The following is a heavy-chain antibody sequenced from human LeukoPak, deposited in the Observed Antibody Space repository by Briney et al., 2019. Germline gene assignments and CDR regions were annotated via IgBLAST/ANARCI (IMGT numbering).Heavy chain of an antibody. Sequence: GGSLRLSCAASGFTFSDYYMSWIRQAPGKGLEWVSYIRSSGSTIYYADSVKGRYTISRDNAKNSLYLQMNSLRAEDTAVYYCARVDCSSTSCYEFDYWGQGTLVTVSS. D-gene: IGHD2-2*01. CDR1: GFTFSDYY. J-gene: IGHJ4*02. CDR3: ARVDCSSTSCYEFDY. CDR2: IRSSGSTI. V-gene: IGHV3-11*04.